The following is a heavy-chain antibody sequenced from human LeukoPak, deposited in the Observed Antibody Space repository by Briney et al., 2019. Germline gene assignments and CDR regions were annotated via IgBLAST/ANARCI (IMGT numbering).Heavy chain of an antibody. J-gene: IGHJ4*02. V-gene: IGHV1-3*01. CDR2: INAGNGNT. CDR3: ARAGSYGDGYYFDY. CDR1: GYTFTSYA. Sequence: ASVKVSCKASGYTFTSYAMHRVRQAPGQRLEWMGCINAGNGNTKYSQKIQRRITITRDTSASTAYMELRSLRSEDTAVYYCARAGSYGDGYYFDYWGQGTLVTVSS. D-gene: IGHD5-18*01.